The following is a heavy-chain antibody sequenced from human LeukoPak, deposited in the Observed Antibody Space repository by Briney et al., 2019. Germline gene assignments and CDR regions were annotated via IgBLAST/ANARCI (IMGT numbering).Heavy chain of an antibody. Sequence: ASVTVSCKASGYTFTSYGISWVRQAPGQGLEWMGWISAYNGNTNYAQKLQGRVTMTTDTSTSTAYMELRSLRSDDTAVYYCARESERVGATTDFDYWGQGTLVTVSS. D-gene: IGHD1-26*01. J-gene: IGHJ4*02. CDR2: ISAYNGNT. CDR1: GYTFTSYG. CDR3: ARESERVGATTDFDY. V-gene: IGHV1-18*01.